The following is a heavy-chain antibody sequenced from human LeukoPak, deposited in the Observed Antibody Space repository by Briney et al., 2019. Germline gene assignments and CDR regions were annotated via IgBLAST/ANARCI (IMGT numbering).Heavy chain of an antibody. J-gene: IGHJ6*03. CDR2: IYHSGST. CDR1: GYSISSGYY. Sequence: SETLSLTRAVSGYSISSGYYWGWIRQPPGQGLVWIGSIYHSGSTYYNPSLKSRVTISVDTSKNQFSLKLSSVTAADTAVYYCARGINDSSGYYVRYYYYYMDVWGKGTTVTVSS. CDR3: ARGINDSSGYYVRYYYYYMDV. D-gene: IGHD3-22*01. V-gene: IGHV4-38-2*01.